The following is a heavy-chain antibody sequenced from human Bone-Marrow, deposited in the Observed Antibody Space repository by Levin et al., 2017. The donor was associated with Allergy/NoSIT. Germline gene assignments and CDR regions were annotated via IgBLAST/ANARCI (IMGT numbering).Heavy chain of an antibody. CDR2: IIPILGIA. V-gene: IGHV1-69*04. J-gene: IGHJ4*02. D-gene: IGHD6-19*01. CDR1: GGTFSSYA. Sequence: SVKVSCKASGGTFSSYAISWVRQAPGQGLEWMGRIIPILGIANYAQKFQGRVTITADKSTSTAYMELSSLRSEDTAVYYCARDGGPPRPRASGIAVAGTFDYWGQGTLVTVSS. CDR3: ARDGGPPRPRASGIAVAGTFDY.